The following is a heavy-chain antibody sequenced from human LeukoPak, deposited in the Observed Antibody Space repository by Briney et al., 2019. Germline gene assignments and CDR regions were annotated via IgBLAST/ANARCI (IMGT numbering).Heavy chain of an antibody. Sequence: SETLSLTCTVSGGSISSGGYYWSWIRQHPGKGLEWIGYIYYSGSTYYNPSLKSRVTISVDTSKNQFSLKLSSVTAADTAVYYCARDHGYGEYATGAFDIWGQGTMVTVSS. J-gene: IGHJ3*02. D-gene: IGHD4-17*01. CDR2: IYYSGST. V-gene: IGHV4-31*03. CDR3: ARDHGYGEYATGAFDI. CDR1: GGSISSGGYY.